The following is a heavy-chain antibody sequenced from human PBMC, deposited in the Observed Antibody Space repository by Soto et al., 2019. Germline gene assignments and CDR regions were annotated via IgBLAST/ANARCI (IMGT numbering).Heavy chain of an antibody. Sequence: PSETLSLTCTVSGGSISSYYWSWIRQPPGKGLEWIGYIYYSGSTNYNPSLKSRVTISVDTSKNQFSLKLSSVTAADTAVYYCATGSSSGWYPVDYWGQGTLVTVSS. J-gene: IGHJ4*02. CDR3: ATGSSSGWYPVDY. D-gene: IGHD6-19*01. V-gene: IGHV4-59*01. CDR1: GGSISSYY. CDR2: IYYSGST.